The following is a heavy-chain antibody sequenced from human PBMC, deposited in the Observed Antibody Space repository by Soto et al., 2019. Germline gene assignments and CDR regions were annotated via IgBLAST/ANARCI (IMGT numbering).Heavy chain of an antibody. CDR1: GFSFSSYA. V-gene: IGHV3-23*01. CDR2: ISARGGSS. D-gene: IGHD5-12*01. CDR3: AKGSIEYSASVDN. J-gene: IGHJ4*02. Sequence: DVQLLESGGGLVQPGGSLRLSCAASGFSFSSYAMVWVRQAPGKGLEWVAVISARGGSSNFADSVKGRFTLSRDNSKKVLSLEMYSLRAEDTAIYFCAKGSIEYSASVDNWGQGTLVVVSS.